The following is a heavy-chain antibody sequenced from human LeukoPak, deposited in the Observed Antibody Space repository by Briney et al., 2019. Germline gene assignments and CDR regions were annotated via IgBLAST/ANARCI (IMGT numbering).Heavy chain of an antibody. Sequence: GGSLRLSCAASGFTFSSYSMNWVRQAPGKGLEWVSYISSSSSTIYYADSVKGRFTISRDNAKNSLYLQMNSLRAEDTAVYYCARHMMWLYCSGGSCYSDYWGQGTLVTVSS. J-gene: IGHJ4*02. CDR1: GFTFSSYS. D-gene: IGHD2-15*01. V-gene: IGHV3-48*01. CDR3: ARHMMWLYCSGGSCYSDY. CDR2: ISSSSSTI.